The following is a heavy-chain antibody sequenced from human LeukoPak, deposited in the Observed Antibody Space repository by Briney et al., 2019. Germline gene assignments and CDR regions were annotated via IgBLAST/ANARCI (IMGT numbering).Heavy chain of an antibody. CDR3: ARGDNYDILSGYQTPSHLSDY. V-gene: IGHV1-2*02. Sequence: ASVKVSCKPSGYTFTVYYVQCVRPAPRQGRWWMGWINPNIGDTNFAQKFQGRVSMTRHTYISTGYMELSRVRSDDPAVYRCARGDNYDILSGYQTPSHLSDYWGQGTLVTVSS. CDR1: GYTFTVYY. J-gene: IGHJ4*02. CDR2: INPNIGDT. D-gene: IGHD3-9*01.